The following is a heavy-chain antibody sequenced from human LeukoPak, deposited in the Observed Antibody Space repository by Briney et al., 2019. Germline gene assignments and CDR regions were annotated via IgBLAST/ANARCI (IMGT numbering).Heavy chain of an antibody. Sequence: SETLSLTCAVYGGSFSGYHWTWIRQSPGKGLEWIGDINPSGSTYYNPSLKSRLTISVDTSKNQFSLKLRSVTAADTAVYYCARGRHGVTMIVVVMTSVSYYLDVWGKGTTVTVS. CDR3: ARGRHGVTMIVVVMTSVSYYLDV. CDR2: INPSGST. CDR1: GGSFSGYH. V-gene: IGHV4-34*01. J-gene: IGHJ6*03. D-gene: IGHD3-22*01.